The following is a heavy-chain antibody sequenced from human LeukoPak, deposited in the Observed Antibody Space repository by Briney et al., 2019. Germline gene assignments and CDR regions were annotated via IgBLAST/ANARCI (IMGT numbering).Heavy chain of an antibody. D-gene: IGHD6-13*01. CDR2: INPSGGST. Sequence: ASVKVSCKASGYTFTSYYMHWVRQAPGQGLEWMGIINPSGGSTSYAQKFQGRVTMTRNTSISTAYMELSSLRSEDTAVYYCARVSRIAAAGREIGYWGQGTLVTVSS. CDR3: ARVSRIAAAGREIGY. J-gene: IGHJ4*02. V-gene: IGHV1-46*01. CDR1: GYTFTSYY.